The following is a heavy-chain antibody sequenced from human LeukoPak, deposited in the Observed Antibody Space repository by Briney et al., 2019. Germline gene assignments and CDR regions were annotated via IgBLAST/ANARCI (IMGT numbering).Heavy chain of an antibody. CDR2: IYHSGST. V-gene: IGHV4-4*02. CDR1: GGSISSSNW. J-gene: IGHJ6*02. D-gene: IGHD3-9*01. CDR3: ARDLVPYDIWPGYYYYYGMDV. Sequence: SGTLSLTCAVSGGSISSSNWWSWVRQPPGKGLEWIGEIYHSGSTNYNPSLKSRVTISVDTSKNQFSLKLSSVAAADTAVYYCARDLVPYDIWPGYYYYYGMDVWGQGTTVTVSS.